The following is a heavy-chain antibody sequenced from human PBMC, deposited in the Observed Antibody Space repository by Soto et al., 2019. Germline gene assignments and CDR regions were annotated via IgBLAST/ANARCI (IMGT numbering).Heavy chain of an antibody. CDR2: IYHSGST. CDR1: GYSMSSGYY. CDR3: ERDAYGGNSDFDI. J-gene: IGHJ3*02. V-gene: IGHV4-38-2*02. Sequence: PSETLSLTCAVSGYSMSSGYYWGWIRQPPGKVLEWLGSIYHSGSTYYNPSLKSRVTISVDTSKNQFSLKLSSVTAADTTVYYCERDAYGGNSDFDIWGQGTMVTVSS. D-gene: IGHD4-17*01.